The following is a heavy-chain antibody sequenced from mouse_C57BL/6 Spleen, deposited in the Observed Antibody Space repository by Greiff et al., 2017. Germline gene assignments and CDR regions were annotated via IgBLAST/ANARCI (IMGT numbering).Heavy chain of an antibody. Sequence: VQLQESGAELAKPGASVKLSCKASGYTFTSYWMHWVKQRPGHGLEWIGYINPSSGYTTYNQKFKDKATLTADKSSSTAYMQLSSLTYDDSDGYYCSYGSTFDYWGQGTTLTVSS. CDR3: SYGSTFDY. D-gene: IGHD1-1*01. CDR1: GYTFTSYW. J-gene: IGHJ2*01. CDR2: INPSSGYT. V-gene: IGHV1-7*01.